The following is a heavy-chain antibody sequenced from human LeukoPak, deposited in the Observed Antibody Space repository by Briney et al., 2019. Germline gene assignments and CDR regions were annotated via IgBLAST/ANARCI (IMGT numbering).Heavy chain of an antibody. CDR3: ARVGATEGGPFDY. CDR2: FDPEDGET. V-gene: IGHV1-24*01. D-gene: IGHD1-26*01. CDR1: GYTLTELS. J-gene: IGHJ4*02. Sequence: GASVRVSCKVSGYTLTELSMHWVRQAPGKGVEWMGGFDPEDGETIYAQKLQSSVTVTEDTSTDTAYMELSSLRSEDTAVYHCARVGATEGGPFDYWGQGTLVTVSS.